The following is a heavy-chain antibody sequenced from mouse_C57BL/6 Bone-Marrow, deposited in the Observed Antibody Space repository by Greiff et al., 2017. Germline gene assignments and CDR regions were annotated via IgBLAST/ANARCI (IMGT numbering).Heavy chain of an antibody. CDR3: ARVPSGTGAMDY. D-gene: IGHD2-10*02. J-gene: IGHJ4*01. CDR1: GYTFTSYW. Sequence: QVQLQQPGAELVRPGSSVKLSCKASGYTFTSYWMHWVKQRPIQGLEWIGNIDPSDSETHYNQKFKDKATLTVDKSSSTASMQLSSLTSEDSAVYYCARVPSGTGAMDYWGQGTSVTVSS. CDR2: IDPSDSET. V-gene: IGHV1-52*01.